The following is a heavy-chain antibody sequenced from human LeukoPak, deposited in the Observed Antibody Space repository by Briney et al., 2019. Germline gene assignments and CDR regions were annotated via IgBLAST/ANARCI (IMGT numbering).Heavy chain of an antibody. CDR2: IYYSGST. V-gene: IGHV4-59*01. Sequence: ASEPLSLTCTVSGGSISSYYWSWIRQPPGKGLEWIGYIYYSGSTNYNPSLKSRVTLSVDTSKTPFSLTLSSVTAADTAVYYCARNYDSSGYWDYWGQGTLVTVSS. CDR3: ARNYDSSGYWDY. J-gene: IGHJ4*02. D-gene: IGHD3-22*01. CDR1: GGSISSYY.